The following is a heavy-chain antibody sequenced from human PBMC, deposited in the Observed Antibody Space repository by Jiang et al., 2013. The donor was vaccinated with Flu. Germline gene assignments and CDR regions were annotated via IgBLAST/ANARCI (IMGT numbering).Heavy chain of an antibody. J-gene: IGHJ4*02. CDR3: ARVRWEAGPQIDY. V-gene: IGHV4-59*01. Sequence: SLTCTVSGDSISSYYWSWIRQPPGKGLEWIGYIYYSDSGSTNYNPSLKSRVTISVDTSKNQFSLKLSSVTTADTAVYYCARVRWEAGPQIDYWGQGTLVTVSS. CDR1: GDSISSYY. D-gene: IGHD1-26*01. CDR2: IYYSDSGST.